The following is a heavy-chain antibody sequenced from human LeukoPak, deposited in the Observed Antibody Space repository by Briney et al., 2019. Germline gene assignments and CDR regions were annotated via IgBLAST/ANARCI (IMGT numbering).Heavy chain of an antibody. CDR2: INPSGGST. CDR1: GYTFTSYC. CDR3: GRETGDGYNWMGY. V-gene: IGHV1-46*01. J-gene: IGHJ4*02. Sequence: ASVKVSCKASGYTFTSYCMHWVRLAPGQGLEWMGIINPSGGSTSYAQKFQGRVTMTRDTSTSTVYMELSSLRSEDTAVYYCGRETGDGYNWMGYWGQGTLVTVSS. D-gene: IGHD5-24*01.